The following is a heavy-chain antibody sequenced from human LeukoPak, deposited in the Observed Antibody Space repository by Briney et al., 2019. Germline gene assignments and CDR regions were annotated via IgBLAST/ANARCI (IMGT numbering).Heavy chain of an antibody. CDR1: GGSISSSNW. J-gene: IGHJ6*02. D-gene: IGHD2-21*02. V-gene: IGHV4-4*02. Sequence: SETLSLTCAVSGGSISSSNWWSWVRQPPGKGLEWIGEIYHSGSTNYNPSLKSRVTISVDKSKNQFSLKLSSVTAADTAVYYCAGLYCGGDCRSTYYYYYGMDVWGQGTTVTVPS. CDR3: AGLYCGGDCRSTYYYYYGMDV. CDR2: IYHSGST.